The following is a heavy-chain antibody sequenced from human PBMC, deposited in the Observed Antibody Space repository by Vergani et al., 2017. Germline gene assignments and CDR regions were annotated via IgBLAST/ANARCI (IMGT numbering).Heavy chain of an antibody. CDR1: CGSFSGYY. Sequence: VQLQQWCAGLLKPSETLSLICAVYCGSFSGYYWSWIRQPPGKGLEWIGEINHSGSSNYNPSLKSRVTISVDTSKNQFSLKLRSVTAADTAVYYCARPRWSGRYGLSYMDVWGKGTTVTVSS. D-gene: IGHD3-10*02. J-gene: IGHJ6*03. V-gene: IGHV4-34*01. CDR2: INHSGSS. CDR3: ARPRWSGRYGLSYMDV.